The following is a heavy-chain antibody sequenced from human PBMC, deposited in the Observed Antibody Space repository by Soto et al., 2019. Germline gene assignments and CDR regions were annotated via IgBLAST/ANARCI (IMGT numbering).Heavy chain of an antibody. Sequence: GGSLRLSCAASGFTFSSNGMNWVRQAPGKGLEWVSGIRSDGDTTYNADSVKGRFTVSGDTSKNTVYLQMNSLRVEDTAIYYCAKGKGVGATPDGANCWGQGTLVTVSS. CDR1: GFTFSSNG. D-gene: IGHD1-26*01. CDR3: AKGKGVGATPDGANC. V-gene: IGHV3-23*01. J-gene: IGHJ4*02. CDR2: IRSDGDTT.